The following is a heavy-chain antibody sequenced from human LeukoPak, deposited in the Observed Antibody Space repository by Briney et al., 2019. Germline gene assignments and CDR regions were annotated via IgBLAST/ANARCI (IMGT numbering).Heavy chain of an antibody. Sequence: ASVKVSCKASGYTFTGYYMHWVRQAPGQGLEWMGWINPNSGGTNYAQKFQGWVTMTRDTSISTAYMELSRVRSDDTAVYYCARSLPYCSGGSCSPASYYYYGMDVWGKGTTVTVSS. CDR1: GYTFTGYY. CDR2: INPNSGGT. V-gene: IGHV1-2*04. D-gene: IGHD2-15*01. CDR3: ARSLPYCSGGSCSPASYYYYGMDV. J-gene: IGHJ6*04.